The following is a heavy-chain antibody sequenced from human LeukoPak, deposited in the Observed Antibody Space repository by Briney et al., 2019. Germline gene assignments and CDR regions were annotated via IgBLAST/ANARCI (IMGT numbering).Heavy chain of an antibody. D-gene: IGHD6-19*01. J-gene: IGHJ4*02. Sequence: ASVKVSCKASGYTFTSYGINWVRQATGQGLEWMGWMNPNSGNTGYAQKFQGRVTMTRNTSISTAYMELSSLRSEDTAVYYCAKNPRIAVAGRVDYWGQGTLVTVSS. V-gene: IGHV1-8*02. CDR2: MNPNSGNT. CDR1: GYTFTSYG. CDR3: AKNPRIAVAGRVDY.